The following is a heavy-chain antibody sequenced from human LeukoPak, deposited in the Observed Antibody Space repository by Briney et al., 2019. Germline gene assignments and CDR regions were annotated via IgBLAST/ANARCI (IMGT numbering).Heavy chain of an antibody. J-gene: IGHJ4*02. Sequence: GRSLRLSRTASGFTFGDYAMSWFRQAPGEGLEWVGFIRSKAHGGTAEYAASVKGRFTISRDDSKSIAYLQMDSLKTEDTAVYYCTRAGRYCSGGSCYSFYWGQGPVDPVSS. CDR1: GFTFGDYA. CDR3: TRAGRYCSGGSCYSFY. CDR2: IRSKAHGGTA. V-gene: IGHV3-49*03. D-gene: IGHD2-15*01.